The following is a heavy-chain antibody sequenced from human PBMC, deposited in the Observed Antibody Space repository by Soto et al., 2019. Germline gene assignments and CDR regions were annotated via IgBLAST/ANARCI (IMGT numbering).Heavy chain of an antibody. V-gene: IGHV3-30*04. CDR3: VRDPLIDY. CDR1: GFIFSSCA. Sequence: PGGSLRLSCAASGFIFSSCAIHWVRQAPGKGLEWVAAISSDGRDKYYADSVKCRFTISRDNSRDTLYLQMDSLTPDDTAVYYCVRDPLIDYWGQGTLVTVSS. J-gene: IGHJ4*02. CDR2: ISSDGRDK.